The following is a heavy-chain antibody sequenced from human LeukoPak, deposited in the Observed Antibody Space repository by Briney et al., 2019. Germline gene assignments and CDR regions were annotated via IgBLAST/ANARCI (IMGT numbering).Heavy chain of an antibody. J-gene: IGHJ5*02. D-gene: IGHD1-26*01. CDR3: ARAVVGATTNWFDP. V-gene: IGHV4-34*01. CDR1: GGSFSDYY. Sequence: SETLSLTCAVYGGSFSDYYWSWIRQPPGKGLEWIGEINHSGSTNYNPSLKSRVTISVDTSKNQFSLKLSSVTAADTAVYYCARAVVGATTNWFDPWGQGTLVTVSS. CDR2: INHSGST.